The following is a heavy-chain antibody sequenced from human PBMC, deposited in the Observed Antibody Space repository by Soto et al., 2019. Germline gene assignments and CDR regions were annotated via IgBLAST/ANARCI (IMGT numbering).Heavy chain of an antibody. CDR2: ISGSGGTT. CDR1: GFTFSSYA. D-gene: IGHD2-15*01. CDR3: AKEILGVVGAATLDYYYYGMDV. Sequence: GGSLRLSCAASGFTFSSYAMSWVRQAPGKGLEWVSAISGSGGTTYYADSVKGRFTFSRDNSKNTLYLQMNSLRAEDTAVYYCAKEILGVVGAATLDYYYYGMDVWGQGTTVTVSS. V-gene: IGHV3-23*01. J-gene: IGHJ6*02.